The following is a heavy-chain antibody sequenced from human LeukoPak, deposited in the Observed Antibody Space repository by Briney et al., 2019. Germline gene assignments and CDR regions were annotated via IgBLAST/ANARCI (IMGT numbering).Heavy chain of an antibody. V-gene: IGHV3-72*01. CDR1: GFTFSDHY. CDR2: SRNKASSFTT. CDR3: VRSHSSGYSVY. J-gene: IGHJ4*02. Sequence: GGSLRLSCAASGFTFSDHYMDWVRQAPEKGPEWVGRSRNKASSFTTEYAASVKGRFTISRDDSGNSVFLQMSSLKTEDTAVYYCVRSHSSGYSVYWGQGTLVTVSS. D-gene: IGHD3-22*01.